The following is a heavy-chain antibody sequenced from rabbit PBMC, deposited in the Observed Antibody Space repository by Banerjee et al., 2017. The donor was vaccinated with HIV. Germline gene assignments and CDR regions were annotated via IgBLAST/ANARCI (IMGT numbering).Heavy chain of an antibody. CDR1: GFSFSTNYY. CDR2: IYTGDGRT. J-gene: IGHJ4*01. D-gene: IGHD2-1*01. Sequence: QSLEESGGDLVKPGASLTLTCTASGFSFSTNYYMYWVRQAPGKGLEWIACIYTGDGRTYYASWAKGRFTISDHNAQNTLYLQLNSLTAADTATYFCVSYDDYGDRNLWGPGTLVTVS. CDR3: VSYDDYGDRNL. V-gene: IGHV1S40*01.